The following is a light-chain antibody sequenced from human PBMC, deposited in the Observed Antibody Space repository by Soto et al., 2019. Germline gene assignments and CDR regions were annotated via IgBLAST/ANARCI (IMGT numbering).Light chain of an antibody. CDR2: DAS. Sequence: DIQMTQAPTTLFASVGDRVTITCRASRLVSGFVGGYQQKPGKAPKPLIYDASSLGSGVPSRFSGSGSGTEFTLTISSLQPDDFATYYCQQYKSYSWTFGQGTKVDI. V-gene: IGKV1-5*01. CDR1: RLVSGF. CDR3: QQYKSYSWT. J-gene: IGKJ1*01.